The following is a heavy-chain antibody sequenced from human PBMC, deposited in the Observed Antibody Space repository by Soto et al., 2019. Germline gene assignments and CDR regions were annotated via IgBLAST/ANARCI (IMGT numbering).Heavy chain of an antibody. CDR1: GGSITSGGYS. CDR3: ARAFYGVYL. CDR2: IYQSGSA. Sequence: PSETLSLTCTVSGGSITSGGYSWSWIRQSPGQGLEWIGYIYQSGSAFYNPSLKTRATILVDRSKNQFSLNLTSVTAADAAVYYCARAFYGVYLWGQGTTVTVSS. J-gene: IGHJ6*02. V-gene: IGHV4-30-2*06.